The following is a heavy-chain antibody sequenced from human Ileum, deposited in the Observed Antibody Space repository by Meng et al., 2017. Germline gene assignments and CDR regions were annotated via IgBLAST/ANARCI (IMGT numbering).Heavy chain of an antibody. CDR1: GGSFSGYY. Sequence: SETLSLTCGVSGGSFSGYYCNWVRQTPGKGLEWIGEVHPSGSTFYNPSLESRVTMSVDTSKNQFSLKLTSVTAADTAVYYCSRGVDRAKSGEDWGQGTLVTVSS. D-gene: IGHD1-14*01. V-gene: IGHV4-34*01. J-gene: IGHJ4*02. CDR3: SRGVDRAKSGED. CDR2: VHPSGST.